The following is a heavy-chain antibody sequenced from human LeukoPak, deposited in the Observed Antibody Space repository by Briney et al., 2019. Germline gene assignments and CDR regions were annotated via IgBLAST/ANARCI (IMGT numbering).Heavy chain of an antibody. CDR3: ARNNYYDSSGYLLGHFDY. CDR2: IISSSNTI. Sequence: PGGSLRLSCAVSGFTFSTHSMNWVRQAPGKGLEWVSYIISSSNTIYYADSVKGRFTISRDNSKNTLYLQMNSLRAEDTAVYYCARNNYYDSSGYLLGHFDYWGQGTLVTVSS. CDR1: GFTFSTHS. D-gene: IGHD3-22*01. J-gene: IGHJ4*02. V-gene: IGHV3-48*01.